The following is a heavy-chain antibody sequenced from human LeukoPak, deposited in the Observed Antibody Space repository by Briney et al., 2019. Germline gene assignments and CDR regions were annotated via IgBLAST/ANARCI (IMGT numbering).Heavy chain of an antibody. Sequence: PSETLSLTCTVSGGSISSYYWSWIRQPAGKGLGWIGRIYTSGSTNYNPSLKSRVTMSVDTSRNQFSLKLSSVTAADTAVYYCARDLSEAAGYNWFDPWGQGTLVTVSS. CDR2: IYTSGST. D-gene: IGHD6-25*01. V-gene: IGHV4-4*07. CDR3: ARDLSEAAGYNWFDP. CDR1: GGSISSYY. J-gene: IGHJ5*02.